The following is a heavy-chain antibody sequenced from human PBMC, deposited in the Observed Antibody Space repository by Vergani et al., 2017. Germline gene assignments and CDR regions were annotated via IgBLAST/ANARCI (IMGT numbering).Heavy chain of an antibody. D-gene: IGHD3-10*01. J-gene: IGHJ6*03. CDR2: ISGSGGST. CDR1: GFTFSSYA. Sequence: EVQLVESGGGLVKPGGSLRLSCAASGFTFSSYAMSWVRQAPGKGLEWVSAISGSGGSTYYADSVKGRFTISSDNSKNSLYLQMNSLRAEDTAVYYCAKEGYYGSGSYYNPYFYYYYMDVWGKGTTVTVSS. CDR3: AKEGYYGSGSYYNPYFYYYYMDV. V-gene: IGHV3-23*04.